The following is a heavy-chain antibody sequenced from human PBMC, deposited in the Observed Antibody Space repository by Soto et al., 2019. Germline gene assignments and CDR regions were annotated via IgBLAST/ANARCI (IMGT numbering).Heavy chain of an antibody. J-gene: IGHJ6*02. D-gene: IGHD3-9*01. V-gene: IGHV3-30-3*01. CDR1: GFTFSSYA. CDR3: ARDFKYKDILTGYKYGMDV. CDR2: ISYDGSNK. Sequence: QVQLVESGGGVVQPGRSLRLSCAASGFTFSSYAMHWVRQAPGKGLEWVAVISYDGSNKYYADSVKGRFTISRDNSKNTLYMKMNSLRAKDTAVYYCARDFKYKDILTGYKYGMDVWGQGTTVTVSS.